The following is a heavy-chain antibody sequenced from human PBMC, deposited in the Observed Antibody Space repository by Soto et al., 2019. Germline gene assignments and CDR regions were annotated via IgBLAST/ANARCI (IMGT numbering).Heavy chain of an antibody. CDR1: GFTFDDYA. CDR2: INWNSGKI. V-gene: IGHV3-9*01. Sequence: EEQLVESGGGLVQPGRSLRLSCAASGFTFDDYAMHWVRQAPGKGLEWVSGINWNSGKIGYADSVKGRFTISRDNAKTSLYLQMISLRVEDTAVYYCAKDRGSGSYAANYQYYGVDVWGQGTTITVSS. CDR3: AKDRGSGSYAANYQYYGVDV. D-gene: IGHD3-10*01. J-gene: IGHJ6*02.